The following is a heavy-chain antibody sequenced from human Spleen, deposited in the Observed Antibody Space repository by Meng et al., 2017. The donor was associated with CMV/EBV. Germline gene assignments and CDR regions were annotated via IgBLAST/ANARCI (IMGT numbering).Heavy chain of an antibody. CDR2: IYYSGGT. D-gene: IGHD2/OR15-2a*01. CDR3: AREGETQRGYYSPFDY. Sequence: GSLRLSCTVSGGSLISTVYYWAWLRQPPGKELEWIGSIYYSGGTYYNPSLKSRLTISVDTSKNQFSLKLSSVTAADTAVYYCAREGETQRGYYSPFDYWGPGTLVTVSS. V-gene: IGHV4-39*07. J-gene: IGHJ4*02. CDR1: GGSLISTVYY.